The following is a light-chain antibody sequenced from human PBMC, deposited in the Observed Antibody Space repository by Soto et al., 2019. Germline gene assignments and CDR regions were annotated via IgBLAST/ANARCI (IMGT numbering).Light chain of an antibody. Sequence: DIQMTPSQSSLSAAVGDRVTITCQASHDITSYLNWYQHKPGKAPKLLIYDASILEAGVPSRFSGSGSGTDFTFTISRLQPEDVATYYCQKCDYLPIFGPGTTVDFK. CDR2: DAS. CDR3: QKCDYLPI. J-gene: IGKJ3*01. CDR1: HDITSY. V-gene: IGKV1-33*01.